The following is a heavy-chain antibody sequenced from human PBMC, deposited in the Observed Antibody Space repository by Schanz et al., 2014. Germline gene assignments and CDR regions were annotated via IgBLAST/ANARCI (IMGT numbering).Heavy chain of an antibody. CDR1: GYTFTSYG. D-gene: IGHD2-2*01. Sequence: QVQLVQSGGEVKKPGASATVSCKASGYTFTSYGITWVRQAPGQGLEWMGKINPSSGTTRIAQNFQGRLTVTRDTSTSTVNMELSSLRSEDTAVYYCARGGFFDSTSFDSWGQGTLVTVSS. V-gene: IGHV1-46*03. CDR3: ARGGFFDSTSFDS. CDR2: INPSSGTT. J-gene: IGHJ4*02.